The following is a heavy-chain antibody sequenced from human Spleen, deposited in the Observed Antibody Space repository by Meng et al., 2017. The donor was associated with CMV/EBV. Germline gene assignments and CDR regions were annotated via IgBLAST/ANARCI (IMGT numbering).Heavy chain of an antibody. J-gene: IGHJ4*02. D-gene: IGHD4-17*01. Sequence: TCIVSGDSISSDNYCWSWIRQHPGKGLEWIGSVYHRRNTYYNPSLKSRLTISVDTSKDQFSLKLNSVTAADTAVYYCARGGHYAPLDYWGQGTLVTVSS. CDR1: GDSISSDNYC. V-gene: IGHV4-31*03. CDR3: ARGGHYAPLDY. CDR2: VYHRRNT.